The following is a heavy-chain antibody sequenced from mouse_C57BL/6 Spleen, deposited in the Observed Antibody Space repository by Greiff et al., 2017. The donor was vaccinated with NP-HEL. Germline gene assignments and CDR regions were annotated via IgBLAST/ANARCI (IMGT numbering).Heavy chain of an antibody. D-gene: IGHD1-1*01. J-gene: IGHJ2*01. Sequence: VKLMESGAELVRPGASVTLSCKASGYTFTDYEMHWVKQTPVHGLEWIGAIDPETGGTAYNQKFKGKAILTADKSSSTAYMELRSLTSEDSAVYYCTSGYGSSYYFDYWGQGTTLTVSS. CDR2: IDPETGGT. CDR1: GYTFTDYE. V-gene: IGHV1-15*01. CDR3: TSGYGSSYYFDY.